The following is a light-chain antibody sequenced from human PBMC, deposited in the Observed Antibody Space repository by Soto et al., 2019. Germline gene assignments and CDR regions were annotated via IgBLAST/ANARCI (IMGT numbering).Light chain of an antibody. CDR1: QSLVASDGNMY. V-gene: IGKV2-30*01. CDR2: FVS. Sequence: DVVMTQSPRSLPVTPGQPASISCRSSQSLVASDGNMYLSGFQQRPGQSPRRLIYFVSNRDSGVPDRFRGSGSGTSFTLIISRVEAEDAGVYFCMQGASWPPITFGQGTRLEIK. CDR3: MQGASWPPIT. J-gene: IGKJ5*01.